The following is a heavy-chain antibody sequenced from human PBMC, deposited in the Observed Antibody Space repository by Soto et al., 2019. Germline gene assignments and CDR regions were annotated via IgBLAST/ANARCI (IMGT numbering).Heavy chain of an antibody. V-gene: IGHV1-69*01. Sequence: SGKVSCKAAGGTFSSYAIRWVRQAPGQGLEWMGGIIPIFGTANYAQKFQGRVTITADESTSTAYMELSSLRSEDTAVYYCARDLTMVRYGMDVWGQGTTVTVSS. CDR2: IIPIFGTA. CDR3: ARDLTMVRYGMDV. J-gene: IGHJ6*02. CDR1: GGTFSSYA. D-gene: IGHD3-10*01.